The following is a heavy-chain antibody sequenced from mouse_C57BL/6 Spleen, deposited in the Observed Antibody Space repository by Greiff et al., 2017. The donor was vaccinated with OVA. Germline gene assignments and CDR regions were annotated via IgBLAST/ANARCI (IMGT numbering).Heavy chain of an antibody. D-gene: IGHD2-3*01. J-gene: IGHJ4*01. Sequence: VKLQQPGAELVKPGASVKLSCKASGYTFTSYWMQWVKQRPGQGLEWIGEIDPSDSYTNYNQKFKGKATLTVDTSSSTAYMQLSSLTSEDSAVYYCARGWLLGYYAMDYWGQGTSVTVSS. V-gene: IGHV1-50*01. CDR3: ARGWLLGYYAMDY. CDR2: IDPSDSYT. CDR1: GYTFTSYW.